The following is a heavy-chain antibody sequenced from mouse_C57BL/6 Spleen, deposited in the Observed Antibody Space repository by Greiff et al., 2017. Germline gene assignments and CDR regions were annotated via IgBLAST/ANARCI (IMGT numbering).Heavy chain of an antibody. D-gene: IGHD4-1*01. J-gene: IGHJ2*01. V-gene: IGHV5-4*01. CDR2: ISDGGSYT. CDR3: AREPSGTGYYFDY. CDR1: GFTFSSYA. Sequence: EVMLVESGGGLVKPGGSLKLSCAASGFTFSSYAMSWVRQTPEKRLEWVATISDGGSYTYYPDNVKGRFTISRDNAKNNLYLQMSHLKSEDTAMYYCAREPSGTGYYFDYWGQGTTLTVSS.